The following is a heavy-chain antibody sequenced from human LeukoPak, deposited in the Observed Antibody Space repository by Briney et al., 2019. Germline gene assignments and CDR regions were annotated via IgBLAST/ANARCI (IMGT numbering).Heavy chain of an antibody. J-gene: IGHJ4*02. V-gene: IGHV4-61*02. CDR2: IYTSGST. D-gene: IGHD4-17*01. Sequence: SETLSLTCTVSGGSISSGSYYWSWIRQPAGKGLEWIGRIYTSGSTNYNPSLKSRVTISVDTSKNQFSLKLSSVTAADTAVYYCARGRADDYGDYFDYWGQGTLVTVSS. CDR3: ARGRADDYGDYFDY. CDR1: GGSISSGSYY.